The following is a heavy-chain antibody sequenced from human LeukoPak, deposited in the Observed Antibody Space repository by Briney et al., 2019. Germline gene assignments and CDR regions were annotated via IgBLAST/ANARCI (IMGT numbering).Heavy chain of an antibody. J-gene: IGHJ4*02. CDR3: AKAKGYSYGYATVYFDY. CDR2: ISGSGGST. V-gene: IGHV3-23*01. D-gene: IGHD5-18*01. CDR1: GFTFSSYA. Sequence: GGSLRLSCAASGFTFSSYAMSWVRQAPGKGLEWVSAISGSGGSTYYADSVKGRFTISRDNSKNTLYLQMNSLGAEDTAVYYCAKAKGYSYGYATVYFDYWGQGTLVTVSS.